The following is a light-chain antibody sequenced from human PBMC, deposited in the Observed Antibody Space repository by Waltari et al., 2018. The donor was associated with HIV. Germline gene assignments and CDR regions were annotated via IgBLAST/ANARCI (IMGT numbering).Light chain of an antibody. J-gene: IGLJ2*01. CDR3: ATWDDTLHGPV. CDR2: SNV. Sequence: QSVLTQPPSASGTPGQTVTISCSGSSSNVEVNPVNWYQQLSGAPPKLLIYSNVLLPSGVPDRFSGSKSGTSASLAISGLQSEDEADYYCATWDDTLHGPVFGGGTKVTAL. V-gene: IGLV1-44*01. CDR1: SSNVEVNP.